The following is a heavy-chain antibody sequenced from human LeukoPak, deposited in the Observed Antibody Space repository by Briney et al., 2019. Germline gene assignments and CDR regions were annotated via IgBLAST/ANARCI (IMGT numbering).Heavy chain of an antibody. V-gene: IGHV4-4*02. D-gene: IGHD3-22*01. J-gene: IGHJ4*02. CDR3: AGLVGRYSSGLYYYYFDY. CDR1: GDSINSLDL. Sequence: PSETLSLTCTVSGDSINSLDLWSWVRQPPGKGLEWIGEMYLSGTTHSNPSVKSRVTISIDKSKNQFFLNLSSVTAADTAVYYCAGLVGRYSSGLYYYYFDYWGQGSLVTVSS. CDR2: MYLSGTT.